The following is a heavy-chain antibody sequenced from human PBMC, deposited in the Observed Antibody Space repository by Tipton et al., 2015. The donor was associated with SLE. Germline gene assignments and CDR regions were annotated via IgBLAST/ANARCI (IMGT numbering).Heavy chain of an antibody. CDR2: ISYSGST. CDR1: GGSISNTGYY. Sequence: TLSLTCTVSGGSISNTGYYWGWIRQPPGKGLEWIASISYSGSTYYNPSLKSRVTISVDTSKNQFSLKLSSVTAADTAVYYCARVHRWADYYVMDVWGQGTTVTVSS. D-gene: IGHD3-16*02. CDR3: ARVHRWADYYVMDV. V-gene: IGHV4-39*01. J-gene: IGHJ6*02.